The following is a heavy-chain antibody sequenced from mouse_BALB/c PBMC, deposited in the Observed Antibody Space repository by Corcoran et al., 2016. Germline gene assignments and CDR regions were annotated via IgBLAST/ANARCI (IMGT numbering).Heavy chain of an antibody. D-gene: IGHD2-4*01. CDR1: GCTFTNSG. V-gene: IGHV9-1*02. CDR2: INTYTGEP. CDR3: AKLGTTMITCYFDY. J-gene: IGHJ2*01. Sequence: QIQLVQYGPALKKTGETVKRSCKASGCTFTNSGLNRVKQAHGKGLKWMGWINTYTGEPTYADDFKGRFAFSLENSATTAYLQVSNLKNADMATYVCAKLGTTMITCYFDYWGQGTTLTVSS.